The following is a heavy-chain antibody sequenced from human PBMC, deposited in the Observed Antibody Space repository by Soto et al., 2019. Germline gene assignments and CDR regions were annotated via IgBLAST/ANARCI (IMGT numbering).Heavy chain of an antibody. CDR2: IYWDDDK. CDR1: VFSLSTTEEL. CDR3: SHSVYGISTSCYDHWFDP. Sequence: SGPSLVNLKQTLPVTCTFSVFSLSTTEELVAWIRQPPGKALEWLAVIYWDDDKRYSPSLKSRLTITKDTSKNQVVLTMTNMDPVDTATYYCSHSVYGISTSCYDHWFDPWGQGTLVTVSS. D-gene: IGHD2-2*01. J-gene: IGHJ5*02. V-gene: IGHV2-5*02.